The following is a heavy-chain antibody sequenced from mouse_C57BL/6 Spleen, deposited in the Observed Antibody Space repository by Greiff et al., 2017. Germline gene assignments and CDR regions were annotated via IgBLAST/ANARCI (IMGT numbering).Heavy chain of an antibody. CDR1: GFTFSSYA. CDR2: ISDGGSYT. J-gene: IGHJ2*01. CDR3: ARGRFDFDY. V-gene: IGHV5-4*01. Sequence: EVLVVESGGGLVKPGGSLKLSCAASGFTFSSYAMSWVRQTPEKRLEWVATISDGGSYTYYPDNVKGRFTISRDNAKNNLYLQMSHLKSEDTAMYYCARGRFDFDYWGQGTTLTVSS.